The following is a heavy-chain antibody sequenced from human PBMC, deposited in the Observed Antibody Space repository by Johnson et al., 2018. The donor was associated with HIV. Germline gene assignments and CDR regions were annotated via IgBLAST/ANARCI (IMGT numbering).Heavy chain of an antibody. CDR1: GFTFNTYA. V-gene: IGHV3-9*01. D-gene: IGHD6-6*01. J-gene: IGHJ3*02. CDR2: ISWNSGSI. Sequence: VQLVESGGGLVQPGGSLRLSCADSGFTFNTYAMHWVRQAPGKGLEWVSGISWNSGSIGYADSVQGRFTISRDNAKNSLYLQMNSLRAEDTALYYCAKDTTFSSSHAFDIWGQGTIVTVSS. CDR3: AKDTTFSSSHAFDI.